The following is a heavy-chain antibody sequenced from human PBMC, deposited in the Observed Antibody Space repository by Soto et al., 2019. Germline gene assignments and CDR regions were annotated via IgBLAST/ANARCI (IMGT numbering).Heavy chain of an antibody. CDR1: GYIFTNXY. J-gene: IGHJ4*01. D-gene: IGHD3-10*01. CDR3: ARDFSGPLHY. V-gene: IGHV1-46*01. Sequence: ASVKVSCKASGYIFTNXYMHWVRQAPGQGLEWMGRIYPSDGSTAYAQRFQGRVTITRDTSSSTFYMGLSSLRSEDTALYYCARDFSGPLHYWG. CDR2: IYPSDGST.